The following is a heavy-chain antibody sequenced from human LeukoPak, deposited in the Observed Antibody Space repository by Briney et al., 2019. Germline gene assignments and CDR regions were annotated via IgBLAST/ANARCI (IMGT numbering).Heavy chain of an antibody. CDR3: AELGITMIGGV. CDR2: ISSSGSTI. Sequence: GALRLSCAASGFTSSSYEMNWVRQAPGKGLEWVSYISSSGSTIYYADSVKGRFTISRDNAKNSLYLQMNSLRAEDTAVYYCAELGITMIGGVWGKGTTVTISS. CDR1: GFTSSSYE. J-gene: IGHJ6*04. V-gene: IGHV3-48*03. D-gene: IGHD3-10*02.